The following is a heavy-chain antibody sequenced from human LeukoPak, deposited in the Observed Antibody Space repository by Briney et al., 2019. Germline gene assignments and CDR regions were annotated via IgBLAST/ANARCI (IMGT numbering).Heavy chain of an antibody. V-gene: IGHV1-46*01. CDR2: INPIGGTT. D-gene: IGHD4-11*01. CDR1: GYTFTTYY. Sequence: GASVKVSCKASGYTFTTYYIHWVRQAPGQWLEWMGIINPIGGTTDYAQKFQGRVTMTRDTSTSTVYMELSSLRSEDTAVYYCARQQGLQNLNFDYWGQGTLVTVSS. CDR3: ARQQGLQNLNFDY. J-gene: IGHJ4*02.